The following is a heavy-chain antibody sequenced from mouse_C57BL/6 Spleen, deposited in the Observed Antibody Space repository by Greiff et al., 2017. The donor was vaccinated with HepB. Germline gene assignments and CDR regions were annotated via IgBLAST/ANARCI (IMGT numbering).Heavy chain of an antibody. CDR1: GYTFTSYW. V-gene: IGHV1-69*01. CDR3: ARRDSNYGDWYFDV. J-gene: IGHJ1*03. D-gene: IGHD2-5*01. Sequence: QVQLQQPGAELVMPGASVKLSCKASGYTFTSYWMHWVKQRPGQGLEWIGEIDPSDSYTNYNQKFKGKSTLTVDKSSSTAYMQLSSLTSEDSAVYYCARRDSNYGDWYFDVWGTGTTVTVSS. CDR2: IDPSDSYT.